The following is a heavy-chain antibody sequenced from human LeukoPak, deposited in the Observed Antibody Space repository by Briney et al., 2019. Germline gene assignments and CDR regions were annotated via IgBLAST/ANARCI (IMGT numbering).Heavy chain of an antibody. Sequence: GGSLRLSCAASGFTFSSYSMNWVRQAPGKGLEWVSYISSSSSTIYYADSVKGRFTISRDNAKNSLYLQMNSLRAEDTAVYYCARPVVVPAAPFDAFDIWGQGTMVTVSS. CDR2: ISSSSSTI. D-gene: IGHD2-2*01. J-gene: IGHJ3*02. V-gene: IGHV3-48*01. CDR3: ARPVVVPAAPFDAFDI. CDR1: GFTFSSYS.